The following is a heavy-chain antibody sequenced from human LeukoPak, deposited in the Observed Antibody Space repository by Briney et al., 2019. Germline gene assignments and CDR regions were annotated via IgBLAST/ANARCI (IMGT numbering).Heavy chain of an antibody. D-gene: IGHD3-3*01. CDR2: FSSSGSA. CDR3: ARETGYNFWSGYYNWFDP. V-gene: IGHV4-39*07. Sequence: PSETLSLTCTVSGGSISSSTNYWDWIRQPPGKGLEWIGSFSSSGSAHYNPSLKTRVTISFDTSKNQFSLHLSSVTAADTAVYYCARETGYNFWSGYYNWFDPWGQGTLVTVSS. CDR1: GGSISSSTNY. J-gene: IGHJ5*02.